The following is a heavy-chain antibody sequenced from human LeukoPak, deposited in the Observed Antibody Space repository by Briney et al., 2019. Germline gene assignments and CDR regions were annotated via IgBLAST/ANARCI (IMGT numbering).Heavy chain of an antibody. V-gene: IGHV3-30*18. CDR1: GFTFSSYG. Sequence: GGSLRLSCAASGFTFSSYGMHWVRQAPGKGLEWVAVISYDGSNKYYADSVKGRFTISRDNSKNTLYLQMNSLRAEDTAVYYCAKPSIQDHGDYFDAFDIWGQGTMVTVSS. CDR2: ISYDGSNK. J-gene: IGHJ3*02. CDR3: AKPSIQDHGDYFDAFDI. D-gene: IGHD4-17*01.